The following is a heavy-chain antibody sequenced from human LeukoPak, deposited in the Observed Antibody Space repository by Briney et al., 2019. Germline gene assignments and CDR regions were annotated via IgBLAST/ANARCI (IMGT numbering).Heavy chain of an antibody. Sequence: SETLSLTCTVSGGSISSGSYSWNWIRQPAGKGLEWIGRMYSSGTTNYNPSLKSRVTISVDTSKNRFSLKLSSVTASDTAVYYCATSPVTTWWFDPRGQGTLVTVSS. J-gene: IGHJ5*02. V-gene: IGHV4-61*02. CDR2: MYSSGTT. CDR1: GGSISSGSYS. CDR3: ATSPVTTWWFDP. D-gene: IGHD4-17*01.